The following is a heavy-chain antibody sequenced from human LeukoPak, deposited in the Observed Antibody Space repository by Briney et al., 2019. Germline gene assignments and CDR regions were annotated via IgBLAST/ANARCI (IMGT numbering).Heavy chain of an antibody. V-gene: IGHV1-69*13. Sequence: GASVKVSCKASGGTFSSYAISWVGQAHGQGIEWMGVIIPIFGTANYAQKFQGRVTITADESTSTAYMELSSLRSEDTAVYYCARGVAGTHCLDYRGQGTLVTVSS. CDR3: ARGVAGTHCLDY. CDR2: IIPIFGTA. D-gene: IGHD6-13*01. CDR1: GGTFSSYA. J-gene: IGHJ4*02.